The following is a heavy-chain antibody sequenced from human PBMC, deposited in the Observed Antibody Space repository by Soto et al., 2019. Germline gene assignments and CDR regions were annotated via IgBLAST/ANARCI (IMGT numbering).Heavy chain of an antibody. CDR3: ARARYCSGGSCYLVYAFDI. CDR1: GGSFSTYY. CDR2: INHSGST. J-gene: IGHJ3*02. D-gene: IGHD2-15*01. V-gene: IGHV4-34*01. Sequence: SETLSLTCAVYGGSFSTYYWSWIRQPPGKGLEYIGEINHSGSTNYNPSLKSRVTMSVDTSKNQFSLKLSSVTAADTAVYYCARARYCSGGSCYLVYAFDIWGQGTMVTVSS.